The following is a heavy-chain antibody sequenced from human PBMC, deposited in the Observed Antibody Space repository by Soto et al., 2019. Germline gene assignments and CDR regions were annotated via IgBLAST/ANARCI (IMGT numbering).Heavy chain of an antibody. Sequence: SETLSLTCTVSGDSITSGVHYWSWIRQLPGKGLEWIGYIFYSGPTYYNPSLKSRVTISLDTSKNQFSLKLSSVTAADTAVYYCVRHAQWIIRAYWGQGSLVTVSS. CDR1: GDSITSGVHY. CDR2: IFYSGPT. V-gene: IGHV4-31*03. J-gene: IGHJ4*02. D-gene: IGHD5-12*01. CDR3: VRHAQWIIRAY.